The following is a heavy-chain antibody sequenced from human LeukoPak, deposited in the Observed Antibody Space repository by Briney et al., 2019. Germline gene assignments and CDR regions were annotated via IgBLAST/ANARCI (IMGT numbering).Heavy chain of an antibody. D-gene: IGHD2-2*01. CDR2: INHSGST. J-gene: IGHJ4*02. CDR1: GGSFSGYY. CDR3: ARGAAALDLDY. Sequence: SETLSLTCAVYGGSFSGYYWSWIRQPPGKGLEWIGEINHSGSTNYNPSLKSRVTISVDTSKNQFSLKLSSVTAADTAVYYCARGAAALDLDYWGQGTLVTVSS. V-gene: IGHV4-34*01.